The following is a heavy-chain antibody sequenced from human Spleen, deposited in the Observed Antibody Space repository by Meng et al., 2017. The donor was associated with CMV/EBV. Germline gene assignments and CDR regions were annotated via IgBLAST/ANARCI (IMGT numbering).Heavy chain of an antibody. V-gene: IGHV3-7*01. CDR2: IKYDGSEI. Sequence: ACGFTFTRYWMSWVRQAPGKGLEWVASIKYDGSEIHYVDSVKGRFTISRDNAKKSLYLQMNSLRVEDTAVYYCGRESDSGWRGVDSWGQGTLVTVSS. D-gene: IGHD6-19*01. CDR1: GFTFTRYW. J-gene: IGHJ4*02. CDR3: GRESDSGWRGVDS.